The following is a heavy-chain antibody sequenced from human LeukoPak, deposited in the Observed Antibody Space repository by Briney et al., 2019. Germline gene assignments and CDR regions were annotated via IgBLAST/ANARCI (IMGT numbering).Heavy chain of an antibody. V-gene: IGHV4-4*09. CDR2: IHTSGST. CDR3: ANSYDGKIVPFDN. D-gene: IGHD4-23*01. J-gene: IGHJ4*02. Sequence: PSETLSLTCTVPDGSISNSFWNWVRQPPGKGLEWIAYIHTSGSTNYNPAFKSRVNLSVDTSKSQFSLRLNSVTASDTAVYYCANSYDGKIVPFDNWGQGTLVTVSS. CDR1: DGSISNSF.